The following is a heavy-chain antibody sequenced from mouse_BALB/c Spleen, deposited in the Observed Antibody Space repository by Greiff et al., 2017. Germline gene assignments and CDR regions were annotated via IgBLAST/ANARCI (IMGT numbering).Heavy chain of an antibody. Sequence: VQLQESGPGLVKPSQSLSLTCTVTGYSITSDYAWNWIRQFPGNKLEWMGYISYSGSTSYNPSLKSRISITRDTSKNQFFLQLNSVTTEDTATYYCARSGGYGNYWYFDVWGAGTTVTVSS. J-gene: IGHJ1*01. D-gene: IGHD2-1*01. V-gene: IGHV3-2*02. CDR3: ARSGGYGNYWYFDV. CDR2: ISYSGST. CDR1: GYSITSDYA.